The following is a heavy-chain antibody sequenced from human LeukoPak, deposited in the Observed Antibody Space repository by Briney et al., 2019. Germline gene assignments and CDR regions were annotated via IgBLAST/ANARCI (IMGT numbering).Heavy chain of an antibody. CDR2: ISRSGDAT. V-gene: IGHV3-23*01. CDR1: GFTFSSYA. J-gene: IGHJ4*02. D-gene: IGHD4-11*01. CDR3: ADSNYWYPVDY. Sequence: GESLRLSCAASGFTFSSYAMRWARQVPGKGLEWVSSISRSGDATYYADSVQGRFTISRDNSKDTLYLHMNSLRAEDTAIYYCADSNYWYPVDYWGQGTLVTVSS.